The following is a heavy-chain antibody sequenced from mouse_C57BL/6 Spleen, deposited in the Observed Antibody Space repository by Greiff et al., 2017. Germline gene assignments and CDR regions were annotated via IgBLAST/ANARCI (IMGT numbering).Heavy chain of an antibody. Sequence: HLVESGPELVKPGASVKISCKASGYSFTDYNMNWVKQSNGKSLEWIGVINPNYGTTRYNQKFKGKATLTVDQSSSTTYMQLNSLTSEYSAVYYCARGANYFDYWGQGTTRTVSS. V-gene: IGHV1-39*01. CDR3: ARGANYFDY. CDR1: GYSFTDYN. CDR2: INPNYGTT. J-gene: IGHJ2*01.